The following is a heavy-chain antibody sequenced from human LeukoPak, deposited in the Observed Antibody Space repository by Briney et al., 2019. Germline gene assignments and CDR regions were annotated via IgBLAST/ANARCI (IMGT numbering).Heavy chain of an antibody. V-gene: IGHV3-48*01. CDR2: ITASGTAM. Sequence: GGSLRLSCAASGFTFSSYSMNWVRQAPGKGLEWVSHITASGTAMFYADSVKGRFTISRDNAKNSLYLQMNSLRAEDTAVYYCARDRVGPFDYWGQGTLVTVSS. CDR3: ARDRVGPFDY. CDR1: GFTFSSYS. D-gene: IGHD5/OR15-5a*01. J-gene: IGHJ4*02.